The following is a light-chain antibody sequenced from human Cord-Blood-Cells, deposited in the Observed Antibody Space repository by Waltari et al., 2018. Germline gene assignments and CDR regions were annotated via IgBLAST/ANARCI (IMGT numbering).Light chain of an antibody. J-gene: IGLJ3*02. CDR3: QAWDSSTGV. V-gene: IGLV3-1*01. CDR1: KLGDTY. Sequence: SYELTQPPSVSVSPGQTASITCSGDKLGDTYACWYQQKPGQSTVLVIYQDSKRTSGIPERFSGSNSGNTATLTISGTQAMDEADYYCQAWDSSTGVFGGGTKLTVL. CDR2: QDS.